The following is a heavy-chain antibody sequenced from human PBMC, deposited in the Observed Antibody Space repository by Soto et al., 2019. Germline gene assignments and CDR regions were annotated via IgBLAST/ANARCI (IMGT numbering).Heavy chain of an antibody. CDR3: ARDRPPKSSYGRGVYYYYGMDV. D-gene: IGHD3-10*02. J-gene: IGHJ6*02. V-gene: IGHV1-46*01. CDR1: GYTFTSYY. Sequence: GPSVKVSCKASGYTFTSYYMHWVRQAPGQGLEWMGIINPSGGSTSYAQKFQGRVTMTRDTSTSTVYMELSSLRSEDTAVYYCARDRPPKSSYGRGVYYYYGMDVWGQGTTVTVSS. CDR2: INPSGGST.